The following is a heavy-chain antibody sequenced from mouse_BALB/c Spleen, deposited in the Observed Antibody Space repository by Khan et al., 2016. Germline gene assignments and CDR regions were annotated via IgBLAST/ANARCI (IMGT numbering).Heavy chain of an antibody. Sequence: EVQLQESGPGLVKPSQSLSLTCSVTGYSITSGYYWNWIRQFPGNKLEWMGYISYDGSNNYNPSLKNRISITRDTSKNQFFLKLNSVTTEDTATYYCAITTAAWFAYWGQGTLVTVSA. CDR1: GYSITSGYY. CDR2: ISYDGSN. V-gene: IGHV3-6*02. J-gene: IGHJ3*01. D-gene: IGHD1-2*01. CDR3: AITTAAWFAY.